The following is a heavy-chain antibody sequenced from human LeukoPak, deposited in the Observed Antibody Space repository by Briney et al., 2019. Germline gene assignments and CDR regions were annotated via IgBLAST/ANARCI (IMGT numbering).Heavy chain of an antibody. CDR2: INSDGRTT. V-gene: IGHV3-74*01. CDR1: GFTFRSYW. D-gene: IGHD6-6*01. J-gene: IGHJ4*02. Sequence: TGGSLRLSCVVSGFTFRSYWMHWVRQVPGKGLEWVSRINSDGRTTNYADSVKGRFTISRDNAKNTLFLQMNSLRAEDTAVFYCARERARALDNWGQGTLVTVSS. CDR3: ARERARALDN.